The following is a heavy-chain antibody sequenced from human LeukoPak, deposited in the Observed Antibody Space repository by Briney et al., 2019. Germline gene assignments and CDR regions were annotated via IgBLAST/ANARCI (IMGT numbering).Heavy chain of an antibody. CDR2: INSDGSST. CDR3: VSRWELLH. D-gene: IGHD1-26*01. CDR1: GFTSSSYW. Sequence: PGGSLRLSCAASGFTSSSYWMHWVRQAPGKGLVWVSRINSDGSSTDYVDSVKGRFTISRGSARNTVYLQMNSLRAEDTAVYYCVSRWELLHWGQGTLVTVSS. J-gene: IGHJ4*02. V-gene: IGHV3-74*01.